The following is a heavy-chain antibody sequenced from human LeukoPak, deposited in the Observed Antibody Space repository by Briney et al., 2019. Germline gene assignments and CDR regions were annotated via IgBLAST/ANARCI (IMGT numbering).Heavy chain of an antibody. V-gene: IGHV1-46*01. CDR1: GYTFTSYY. Sequence: HVASVKVSCKASGYTFTSYYMDWVRQAPGQGLEWMGIINPSGDSTSYSQKFQGRVTMTRDTSTSTVYMELSSLRSDDTAVYYCARAEEDGYNYLYDYWGQGTLVTVSS. D-gene: IGHD5-24*01. CDR3: ARAEEDGYNYLYDY. CDR2: INPSGDST. J-gene: IGHJ4*02.